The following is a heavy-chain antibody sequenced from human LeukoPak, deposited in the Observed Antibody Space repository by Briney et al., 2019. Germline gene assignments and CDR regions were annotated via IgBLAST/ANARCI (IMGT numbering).Heavy chain of an antibody. CDR3: ARALAAAGTYYYYYYIDV. CDR1: GFTFDDHG. J-gene: IGHJ6*03. Sequence: GGSLRLSCAASGFTFDDHGMSWVRQGPGKGLEWVSGINWNGDRTGYADSVKGRFTISRDNAKNSLYLQMNSLRAEDTALYYCARALAAAGTYYYYYYIDVWGKGTTVTVSS. D-gene: IGHD6-13*01. CDR2: INWNGDRT. V-gene: IGHV3-20*04.